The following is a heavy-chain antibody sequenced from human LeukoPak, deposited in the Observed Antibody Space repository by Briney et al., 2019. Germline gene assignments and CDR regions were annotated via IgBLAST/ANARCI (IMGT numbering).Heavy chain of an antibody. D-gene: IGHD7-27*01. CDR2: IYTSGST. Sequence: SQTLSLTCTGSGDSISSYYWSWIRQPAGKGLEWIGRIYTSGSTNYNPSLKSRVTISVDTSKNQFSLKLSSVTAADTAVYYCARELSGEVDYWGQGTLVTVSS. CDR3: ARELSGEVDY. V-gene: IGHV4-4*07. J-gene: IGHJ4*02. CDR1: GDSISSYY.